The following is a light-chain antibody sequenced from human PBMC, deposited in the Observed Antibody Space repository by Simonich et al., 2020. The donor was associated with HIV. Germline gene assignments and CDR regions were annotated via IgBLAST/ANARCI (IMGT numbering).Light chain of an antibody. CDR1: QTISSW. V-gene: IGKV1-5*03. Sequence: DIQMTQSPSTLSASVGDSVTITCRASQTISSWLAWYQQKPGKAPNLLIYKASSLESGVSSRFSGSGSGTEFTLTISGLQPDDFATYYCQHRGTFGQGTKVEIK. J-gene: IGKJ1*01. CDR3: QHRGT. CDR2: KAS.